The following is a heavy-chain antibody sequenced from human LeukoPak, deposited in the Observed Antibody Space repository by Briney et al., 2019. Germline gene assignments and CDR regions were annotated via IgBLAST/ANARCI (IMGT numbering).Heavy chain of an antibody. CDR3: ARLRGYSYGALDY. Sequence: GGSLRLSCAASGFTFSSYAMHWVRQAPGKGLEWVAVISYDGSNKYYADSVKGRFTISRDNSKNTLYLQMNSLRAEDTAVYYCARLRGYSYGALDYWGQGTLVTVSS. CDR2: ISYDGSNK. D-gene: IGHD5-18*01. J-gene: IGHJ4*02. V-gene: IGHV3-30*04. CDR1: GFTFSSYA.